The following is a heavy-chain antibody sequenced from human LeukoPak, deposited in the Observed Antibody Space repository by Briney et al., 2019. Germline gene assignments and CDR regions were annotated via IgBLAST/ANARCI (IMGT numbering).Heavy chain of an antibody. J-gene: IGHJ4*02. CDR1: SGSMNNYY. Sequence: SETLSLTCTVSSGSMNNYYWSWIRQPPGKGLEWIGYIYYSGSTNYNPSLKSRVTISVDTSKNQFSLKLSSVTAADTAVYYCARVFYAGFDYWGQGTLVTVSS. V-gene: IGHV4-59*01. CDR3: ARVFYAGFDY. CDR2: IYYSGST. D-gene: IGHD3-16*01.